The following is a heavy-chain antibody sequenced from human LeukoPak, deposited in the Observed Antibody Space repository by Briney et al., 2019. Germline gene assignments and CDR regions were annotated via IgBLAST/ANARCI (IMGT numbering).Heavy chain of an antibody. Sequence: GGSLRLSCAASGFTFSSYAMHWVRQAPGKGLEWVAVISYDGSNKYYADSVKGRFTISRDNSKNTLYLQMNSLRAEDTAVYYCAKGLTMVRGVTRRPFDYWGQGTLVTVSS. V-gene: IGHV3-30-3*01. CDR2: ISYDGSNK. CDR3: AKGLTMVRGVTRRPFDY. J-gene: IGHJ4*02. CDR1: GFTFSSYA. D-gene: IGHD3-10*01.